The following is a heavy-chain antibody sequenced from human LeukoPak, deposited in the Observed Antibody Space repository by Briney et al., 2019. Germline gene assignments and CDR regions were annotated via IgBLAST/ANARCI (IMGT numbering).Heavy chain of an antibody. Sequence: SETLSLTCAVYGGSFSGYYWSWIRQPPGKGLEWIGEINHSGSTNYNPSLKSRVTISVDTSKNQFSLKLSSLTAADTAVYYCARGRPVLLWFGEPSNWFDPWGQGTLVTV. J-gene: IGHJ5*02. V-gene: IGHV4-34*01. D-gene: IGHD3-10*01. CDR2: INHSGST. CDR1: GGSFSGYY. CDR3: ARGRPVLLWFGEPSNWFDP.